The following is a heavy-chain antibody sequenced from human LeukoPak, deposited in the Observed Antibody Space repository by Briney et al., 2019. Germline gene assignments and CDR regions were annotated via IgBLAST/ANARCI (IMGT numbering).Heavy chain of an antibody. J-gene: IGHJ3*02. CDR2: INTDDSST. D-gene: IGHD4-17*01. CDR1: GFTFSRYW. CDR3: AKVRVCGDYAFDI. Sequence: PGGSLRLSCAASGFTFSRYWMHWVRQAPGKGLVWVSRINTDDSSTIYADSVKGRFTVSRDIAKNTLYLQMNSLRAEDTAVYYCAKVRVCGDYAFDIWGQGTMVTVSS. V-gene: IGHV3-74*01.